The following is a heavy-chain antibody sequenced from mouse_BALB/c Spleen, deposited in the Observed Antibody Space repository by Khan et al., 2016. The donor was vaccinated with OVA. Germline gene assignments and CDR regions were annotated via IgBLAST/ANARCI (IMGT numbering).Heavy chain of an antibody. V-gene: IGHV1S34*01. CDR3: ARRYGGAMDY. CDR1: GYSFTGYY. D-gene: IGHD1-1*01. J-gene: IGHJ4*01. Sequence: VVKTGASVKISCKASGYSFTGYYMHWVKQSHGKSLEWIGYISSYSGATTYNQKFKGKATFTVDTSSSTAYMQFNSLTSEDSAVDYCARRYGGAMDYWGQGASVTVSS. CDR2: ISSYSGAT.